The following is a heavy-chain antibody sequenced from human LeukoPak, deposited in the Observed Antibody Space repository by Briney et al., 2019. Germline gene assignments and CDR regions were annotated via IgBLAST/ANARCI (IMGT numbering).Heavy chain of an antibody. V-gene: IGHV4-59*11. CDR1: GGSISSHY. D-gene: IGHD4-17*01. Sequence: SETLSLTCSVSGGSISSHYWSWIRQPPGRGLEWIGYIYYSGSTKYNPSLKSRVTISVDTSKNQFSLKLSSVTAADTAVYYCARGGATVTPGLLWFDPWGQGTLVTVSS. J-gene: IGHJ5*02. CDR3: ARGGATVTPGLLWFDP. CDR2: IYYSGST.